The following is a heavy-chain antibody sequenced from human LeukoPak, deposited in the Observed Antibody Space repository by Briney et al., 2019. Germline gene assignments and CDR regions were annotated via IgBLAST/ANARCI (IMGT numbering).Heavy chain of an antibody. Sequence: SETLSLTCTVSGYSISSGYYWGWIRQPPGKGLEWIGSIYYSGSTCYNPSLKSRVTISVDTSKNQFSLKLSSVTAADTAVYYCARDGEYYYDSSGYSFDYWGQGTLVTVSS. V-gene: IGHV4-38-2*02. J-gene: IGHJ4*02. CDR2: IYYSGST. CDR3: ARDGEYYYDSSGYSFDY. CDR1: GYSISSGYY. D-gene: IGHD3-22*01.